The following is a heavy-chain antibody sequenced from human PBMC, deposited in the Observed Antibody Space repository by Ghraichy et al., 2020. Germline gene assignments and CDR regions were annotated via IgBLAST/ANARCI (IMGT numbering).Heavy chain of an antibody. D-gene: IGHD3-3*01. CDR1: GYTLTELS. V-gene: IGHV1-24*01. J-gene: IGHJ4*02. CDR2: FDPEDGET. CDR3: ATAGHRGRDDPHKTDFDY. Sequence: ASVKVSCKVSGYTLTELSMHWVRQAPGKGLEWMGGFDPEDGETIYAQKFQGRVTMTEDTSTDTAYMELSSLRSEDTAVYYCATAGHRGRDDPHKTDFDYWGQGTLVTVSS.